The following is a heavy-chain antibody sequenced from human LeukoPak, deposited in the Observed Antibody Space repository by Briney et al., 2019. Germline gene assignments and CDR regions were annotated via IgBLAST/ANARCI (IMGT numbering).Heavy chain of an antibody. J-gene: IGHJ4*02. CDR2: IRSRRYGGAT. CDR3: TRDILSGWYCFDF. Sequence: GGSLRLSCTASGFTFGDYAMSWVRQAPGKGLEWVGFIRSRRYGGATEYAASVKGRFTISRDDSKSVAYLHMNSLKTGDTAVYYCTRDILSGWYCFDFWGQGTLVTVSS. D-gene: IGHD6-19*01. V-gene: IGHV3-49*04. CDR1: GFTFGDYA.